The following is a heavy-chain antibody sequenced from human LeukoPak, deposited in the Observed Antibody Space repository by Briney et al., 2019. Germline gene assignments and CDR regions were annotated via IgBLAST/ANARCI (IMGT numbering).Heavy chain of an antibody. J-gene: IGHJ5*02. V-gene: IGHV1-8*02. Sequence: ASVKVSCKASGYTFTGYYMHWVRQAPGQGLEWMGWMNPNTGDTGYAQKFQGRVTMTRDISISTAYMELRGLRSEDTAIYYCVRDGEGVAISVNYWFDPWGQGTLVTVSS. D-gene: IGHD3-10*01. CDR3: VRDGEGVAISVNYWFDP. CDR1: GYTFTGYY. CDR2: MNPNTGDT.